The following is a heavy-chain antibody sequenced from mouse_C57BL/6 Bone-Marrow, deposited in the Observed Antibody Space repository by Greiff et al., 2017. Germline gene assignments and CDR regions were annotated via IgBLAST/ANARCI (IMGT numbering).Heavy chain of an antibody. D-gene: IGHD1-1*01. J-gene: IGHJ1*03. V-gene: IGHV3-6*01. CDR2: ISYDGSN. CDR3: ARALITTVVASYFDV. CDR1: GYSITSGYY. Sequence: DVKLVESGPGLVKPSQSLSLTCSVTGYSITSGYYWNWIRQFPGNKLEWMGYISYDGSNNYNPSLKNRNSITRDTSKNQFFLKLNSVTTEDTATYYCARALITTVVASYFDVWGTGTTVTVSS.